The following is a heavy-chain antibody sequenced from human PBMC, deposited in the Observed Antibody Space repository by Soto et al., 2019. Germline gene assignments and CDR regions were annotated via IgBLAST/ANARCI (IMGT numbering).Heavy chain of an antibody. CDR1: GGTFSSYS. Sequence: SVKVSCKASGGTFSSYSISWVLQAPGQGLEWMGGIIPIFGTANYAQKFQGRVTITADESTSTAYMELSSLRSEDTAVYYCARHLWFGELLYPSFYYGMDVWGQGTTVTVS. CDR2: IIPIFGTA. D-gene: IGHD3-10*01. V-gene: IGHV1-69*13. J-gene: IGHJ6*02. CDR3: ARHLWFGELLYPSFYYGMDV.